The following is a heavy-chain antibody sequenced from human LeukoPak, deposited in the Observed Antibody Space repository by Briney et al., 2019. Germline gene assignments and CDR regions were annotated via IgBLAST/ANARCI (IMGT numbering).Heavy chain of an antibody. CDR3: AREGSTTLIDAFDI. V-gene: IGHV3-64*04. D-gene: IGHD2-2*01. Sequence: GGSLRLSCSASGFTFSSYAMHWVRQAPGKGLEYVSAISSNGGSTYYADSVKGRFTISRDNSKNTLYLQMNSLRAEDTAVYYCAREGSTTLIDAFDIWGQGTMVTVSS. CDR1: GFTFSSYA. J-gene: IGHJ3*02. CDR2: ISSNGGST.